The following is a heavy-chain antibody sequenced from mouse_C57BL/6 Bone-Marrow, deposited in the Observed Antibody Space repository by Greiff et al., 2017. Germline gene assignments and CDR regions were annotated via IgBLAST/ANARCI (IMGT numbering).Heavy chain of an antibody. V-gene: IGHV14-4*01. D-gene: IGHD1-1*01. J-gene: IGHJ3*01. CDR3: TTPYYYGSSYGAY. Sequence: VQLKQSGAELVRPGASVKLSCTASGFNIKDDYMHWVKQRPEQGLEWIGWIDPENGDTEYASKFQGKATITADTSSNTAYLQLSSLTSEDTAVDYCTTPYYYGSSYGAYWGQGTLVTVSA. CDR1: GFNIKDDY. CDR2: IDPENGDT.